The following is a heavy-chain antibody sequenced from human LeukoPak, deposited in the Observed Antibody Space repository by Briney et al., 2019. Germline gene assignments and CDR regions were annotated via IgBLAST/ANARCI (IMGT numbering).Heavy chain of an antibody. CDR2: FDPEDGET. D-gene: IGHD6-19*01. CDR1: GYTLTELS. J-gene: IGHJ4*02. CDR3: ATDLRSGSRGY. Sequence: ASVNVSCKVSGYTLTELSMRWVREAPGKGLGWVGGFDPEDGETIYAQKFPGRVTMTEATSTDTAYMELSSLRSEDTAVYYCATDLRSGSRGYWGQGTLVTVSS. V-gene: IGHV1-24*01.